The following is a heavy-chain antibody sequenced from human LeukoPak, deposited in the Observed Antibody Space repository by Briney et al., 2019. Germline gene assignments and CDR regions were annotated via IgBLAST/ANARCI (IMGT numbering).Heavy chain of an antibody. V-gene: IGHV3-23*01. CDR3: AKAAVTQYYYYMDV. Sequence: PGGSLRLSCAVSGFAFGSEAMSWVRQSPARGLEWVASISPGGGTTYYADYVRGRFTISRDNSKNTLYLQMNSLRAEDTAVYYCAKAAVTQYYYYMDVWGKGTTVTVSS. CDR1: GFAFGSEA. CDR2: ISPGGGTT. D-gene: IGHD6-25*01. J-gene: IGHJ6*03.